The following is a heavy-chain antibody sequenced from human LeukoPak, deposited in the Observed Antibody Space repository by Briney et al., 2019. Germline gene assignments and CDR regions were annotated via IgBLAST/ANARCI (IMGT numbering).Heavy chain of an antibody. CDR1: GYTFTTYG. J-gene: IGHJ6*03. D-gene: IGHD5-18*01. CDR2: ISANNGNT. CDR3: ARAKPGEYSYGYYYYYYYMDV. V-gene: IGHV1-18*01. Sequence: ASVKVSCKASGYTFTTYGISWVRQAPGQGLEWMGWISANNGNTNYAQKLQGRVTMTTDTSTSTAYMDLRSLRSDDTAVYYCARAKPGEYSYGYYYYYYYMDVWGKGTTVTVSS.